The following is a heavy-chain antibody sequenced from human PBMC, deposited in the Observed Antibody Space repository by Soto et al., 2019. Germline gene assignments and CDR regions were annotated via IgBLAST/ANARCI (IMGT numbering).Heavy chain of an antibody. CDR2: ISGSGGNT. CDR3: AKPRDDYGDAFDI. J-gene: IGHJ3*02. V-gene: IGHV3-23*01. Sequence: GGSLRLSCAASGFTFSSYAMSWVRQAPGKGLEWVSAISGSGGNTYYADSVKGRFTISRDNSKNTLYLQMNSLRAEDTAVYYCAKPRDDYGDAFDIWGQGTMVTVSS. CDR1: GFTFSSYA. D-gene: IGHD4-17*01.